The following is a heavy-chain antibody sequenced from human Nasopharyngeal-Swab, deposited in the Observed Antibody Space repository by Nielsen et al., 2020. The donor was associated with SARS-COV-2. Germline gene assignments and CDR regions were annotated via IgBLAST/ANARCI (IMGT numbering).Heavy chain of an antibody. J-gene: IGHJ4*02. CDR2: IYYTGTP. D-gene: IGHD3-10*01. CDR1: GGSIISRTYY. CDR3: ARHSGAGVTEPLDY. V-gene: IGHV4-39*01. Sequence: SETLSLTCTVSGGSIISRTYYWGWIRQPPGKGLEWTGAIYYTGTPYSNPSLSSRDTISLHFSENQVSLRLRSVTAADTAVYYCARHSGAGVTEPLDYWGQGTLVIVSS.